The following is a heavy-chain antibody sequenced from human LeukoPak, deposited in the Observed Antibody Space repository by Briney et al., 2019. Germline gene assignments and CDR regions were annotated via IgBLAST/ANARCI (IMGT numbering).Heavy chain of an antibody. D-gene: IGHD1-26*01. V-gene: IGHV3-23*01. J-gene: IGHJ4*02. CDR1: GFTFSSSA. CDR2: ISGSGGGGT. CDR3: AKAGSIRFDY. Sequence: GGSLRLSCAASGFTFSSSAMSWVRQAPGKGLEWVSGISGSGGGGTYYADSVKGRFTISRDNSENTLYLQMNSLRAEDTAVYYCAKAGSIRFDYWGQGTLVTVSS.